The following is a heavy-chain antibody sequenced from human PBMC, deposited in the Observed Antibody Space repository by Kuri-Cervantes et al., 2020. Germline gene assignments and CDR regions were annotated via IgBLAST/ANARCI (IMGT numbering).Heavy chain of an antibody. Sequence: GESLKISCAASGFTFSSYAMHWVRQAPGKGLEWVAVISYDGSNKYYADSVKGRFTISRDNSKNTLYLQMNSLRAEDTAVYYCARDREFSYYYYGMDVWGQGTTVTVSS. D-gene: IGHD3-10*01. CDR1: GFTFSSYA. CDR2: ISYDGSNK. CDR3: ARDREFSYYYYGMDV. J-gene: IGHJ6*02. V-gene: IGHV3-30-3*01.